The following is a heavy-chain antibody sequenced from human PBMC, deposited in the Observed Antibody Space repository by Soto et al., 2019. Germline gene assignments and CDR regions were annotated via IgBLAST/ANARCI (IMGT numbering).Heavy chain of an antibody. Sequence: QITLKESGPTLVKPTQPLTLTCTFSGFSLSTSGVGVAWIRQPQGKALEWLALIYWDDDKRYRPSLESRLTITKDTSKNQVGLTMTNMDAVDTATYYCAYLPCSGGSCYWFSFSGMDVWGQGTTVTVSS. CDR2: IYWDDDK. J-gene: IGHJ6*02. D-gene: IGHD2-15*01. CDR1: GFSLSTSGVG. V-gene: IGHV2-5*02. CDR3: AYLPCSGGSCYWFSFSGMDV.